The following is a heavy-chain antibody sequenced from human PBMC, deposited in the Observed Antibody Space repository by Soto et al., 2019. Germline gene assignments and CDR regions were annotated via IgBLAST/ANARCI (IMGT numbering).Heavy chain of an antibody. Sequence: SLKVSCKASGGTFSSYAISWVRQAPGQGREWMGGIIPTFGTANYAQKFQGRVTITADESTSTAYMELSSLRSEDTAVYYCARDMAVSGSYPGVDWFDPWGQGXLVTVSS. D-gene: IGHD1-26*01. CDR1: GGTFSSYA. V-gene: IGHV1-69*13. CDR3: ARDMAVSGSYPGVDWFDP. J-gene: IGHJ5*02. CDR2: IIPTFGTA.